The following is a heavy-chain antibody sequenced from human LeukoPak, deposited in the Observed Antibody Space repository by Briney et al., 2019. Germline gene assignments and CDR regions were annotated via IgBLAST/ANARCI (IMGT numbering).Heavy chain of an antibody. Sequence: GGSLRLSCAASGFTLNSYLMSWVRQAPGRGLEWVANIKKDGSEESYLDSVKGRFTVSRDNAKNSLFLQMNSLRGEDTAVYYCARSNPNRNALDLWGQGTMATISS. J-gene: IGHJ3*01. CDR3: ARSNPNRNALDL. CDR2: IKKDGSEE. D-gene: IGHD1-14*01. V-gene: IGHV3-7*01. CDR1: GFTLNSYL.